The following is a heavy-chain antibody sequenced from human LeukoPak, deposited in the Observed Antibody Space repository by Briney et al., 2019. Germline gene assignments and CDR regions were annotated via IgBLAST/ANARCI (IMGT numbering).Heavy chain of an antibody. D-gene: IGHD2-2*01. CDR3: ARGGGYCSSTSCHWYFDL. CDR1: GGSFSGYY. CDR2: INHSRST. V-gene: IGHV4-34*01. Sequence: SETLSLTCAVYGGSFSGYYWSWIRQPPGKGLEWIGEINHSRSTNYNPSLKSRVTISVDTSKNQFSLKLSSVTAADTAVYYCARGGGYCSSTSCHWYFDLWGRGTLVTVSS. J-gene: IGHJ2*01.